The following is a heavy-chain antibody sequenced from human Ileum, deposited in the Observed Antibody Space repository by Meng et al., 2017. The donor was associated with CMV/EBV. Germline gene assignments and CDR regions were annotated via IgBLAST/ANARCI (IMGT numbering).Heavy chain of an antibody. D-gene: IGHD6-19*01. CDR1: GFTFSSYW. J-gene: IGHJ6*02. V-gene: IGHV3-21*01. CDR3: ARDRSYKQWLVRSYGMDV. CDR2: ISSSSSYI. Sequence: GGSLRLSCAASGFTFSSYWMSWVRQAPGKGLEWVSSISSSSSYIYYADSVKGRFTISRDNAKNSLYLQMNSLRAEDTAVYYCARDRSYKQWLVRSYGMDVWGQGTTVTVSS.